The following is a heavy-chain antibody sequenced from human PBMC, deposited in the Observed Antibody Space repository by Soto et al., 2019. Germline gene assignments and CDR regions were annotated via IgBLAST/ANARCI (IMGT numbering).Heavy chain of an antibody. Sequence: GASVKVSCKASGYTFTSYAMHWVRQAPGQRLEWMGWINAGNGNTKYSQKFQGRVTITRDTSASTAYMELSSLRAEDTAVYYCARVWERWYRHPLDAFDIWGQGAMVTVAS. CDR3: ARVWERWYRHPLDAFDI. CDR1: GYTFTSYA. J-gene: IGHJ3*02. D-gene: IGHD3-16*01. V-gene: IGHV1-3*01. CDR2: INAGNGNT.